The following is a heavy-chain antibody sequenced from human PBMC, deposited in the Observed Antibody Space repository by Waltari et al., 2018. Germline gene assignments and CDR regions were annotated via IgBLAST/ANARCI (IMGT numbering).Heavy chain of an antibody. D-gene: IGHD5-12*01. CDR1: GGSITSNRHY. J-gene: IGHJ3*01. CDR3: ATYIGASIGTAAFDV. V-gene: IGHV4-39*01. Sequence: QLHLQESGPGLVKPSETLSLTCSVSGGSITSNRHYWGWIRQPPGKGPEWTGTISSSGATYNHPALKSRVTISVDTSKNQYSLKLTSVTAADTAVYYCATYIGASIGTAAFDVWGQGTMVTVSS. CDR2: ISSSGAT.